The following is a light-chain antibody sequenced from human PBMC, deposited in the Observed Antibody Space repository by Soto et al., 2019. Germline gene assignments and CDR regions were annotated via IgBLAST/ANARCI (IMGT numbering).Light chain of an antibody. Sequence: QSVLTQPPSASGSPGQSVTISCTGTSSDVGGYNFVSWYQQHPGKAPKLMIYEVNKRPSGVPDRFSGSKSGNTASLTVSGLQGEDEADYYCSSYAGSNNLGVFGGGTKLTVL. J-gene: IGLJ2*01. CDR3: SSYAGSNNLGV. V-gene: IGLV2-8*01. CDR2: EVN. CDR1: SSDVGGYNF.